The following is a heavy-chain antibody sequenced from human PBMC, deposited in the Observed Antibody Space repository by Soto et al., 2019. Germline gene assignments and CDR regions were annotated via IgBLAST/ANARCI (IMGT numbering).Heavy chain of an antibody. CDR1: GDSVCSNSAA. CDR2: TYYRSKWYN. Sequence: SQTLSLTFAISGDSVCSNSAAWNWIRQSPSRGLEWLGRTYYRSKWYNDYAVSVKSRITINPDTSKNQFSLQLKSVTPEDTAVYYCARDEYCSGCSCYLYWFDPWGQGTLVTVSS. CDR3: ARDEYCSGCSCYLYWFDP. V-gene: IGHV6-1*01. D-gene: IGHD2-15*01. J-gene: IGHJ5*02.